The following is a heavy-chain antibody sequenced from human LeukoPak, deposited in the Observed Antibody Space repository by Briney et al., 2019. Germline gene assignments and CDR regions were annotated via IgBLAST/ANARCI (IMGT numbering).Heavy chain of an antibody. Sequence: GGSLRLSCAASGLTVSSTYISSGRQAPGKGLEWVSVFYSGGATYYADSVRGRFTMSRDNSKSSLYLQMDSLRAEDTAVYYCAACGDGYNYFDYWGQGILVTVSS. CDR1: GLTVSSTY. J-gene: IGHJ4*02. V-gene: IGHV3-66*01. D-gene: IGHD5-24*01. CDR3: AACGDGYNYFDY. CDR2: FYSGGAT.